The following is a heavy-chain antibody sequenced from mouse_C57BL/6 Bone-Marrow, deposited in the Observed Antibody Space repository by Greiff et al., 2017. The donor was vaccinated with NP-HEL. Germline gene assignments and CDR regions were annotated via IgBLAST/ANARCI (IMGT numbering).Heavy chain of an antibody. J-gene: IGHJ2*01. D-gene: IGHD1-1*01. CDR3: ASLPYYYGSSGY. Sequence: EVQLQQSGPELVKPGASVKISCKASGYTFTDYYMNWVKQSHGKSLEWIGDINPNNGGTSYNQKFKGKATLTVDKSSSTAYMELRSLTSEDSAVYYCASLPYYYGSSGYWGQGTTLTVSS. CDR2: INPNNGGT. V-gene: IGHV1-26*01. CDR1: GYTFTDYY.